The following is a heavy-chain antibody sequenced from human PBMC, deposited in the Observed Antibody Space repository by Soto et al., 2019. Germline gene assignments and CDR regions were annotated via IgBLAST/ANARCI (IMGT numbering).Heavy chain of an antibody. J-gene: IGHJ6*03. CDR1: GDSVSSNSAA. Sequence: QVQLQQSGPGLVKPSQTLSLTCDISGDSVSSNSAAWNWLRQTPSRGLEWLGRTYYKSQWYNNYAESVRSRITVNPDTSKNQFSLQMNSVTPEEPAVYYCARGSWAEGSRHYFMDVWGKGTTVTVSS. CDR3: ARGSWAEGSRHYFMDV. V-gene: IGHV6-1*01. CDR2: TYYKSQWYN. D-gene: IGHD2-2*01.